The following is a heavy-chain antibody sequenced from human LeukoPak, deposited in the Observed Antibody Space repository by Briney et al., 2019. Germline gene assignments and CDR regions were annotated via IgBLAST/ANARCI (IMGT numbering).Heavy chain of an antibody. V-gene: IGHV4-61*02. Sequence: SETLSLTCTVSGGSISSGTYYWSWIRQPAGKGLEWIGRIYTSGSTNYNPSLKSRVTISVATSKNQFSLKLSSVTAADTAVYYCARHRRAGKSTGRGVIWFDPWGQGTLVTVSS. CDR3: ARHRRAGKSTGRGVIWFDP. CDR1: GGSISSGTYY. J-gene: IGHJ5*02. CDR2: IYTSGST. D-gene: IGHD3-10*01.